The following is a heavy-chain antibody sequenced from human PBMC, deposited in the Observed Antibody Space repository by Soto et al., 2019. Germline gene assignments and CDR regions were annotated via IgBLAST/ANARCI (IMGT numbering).Heavy chain of an antibody. D-gene: IGHD6-25*01. V-gene: IGHV4-39*01. Sequence: SETLSLTCTVSGGSISSSSYYWGWIRQPPGKGLEWIGSIYYSGSTYYNPSLKSRVTISVDTSKHQFSLKLSSVTAADTAVYYCASQAGQRKPFDYWGQGTLVTVSS. CDR1: GGSISSSSYY. J-gene: IGHJ4*02. CDR2: IYYSGST. CDR3: ASQAGQRKPFDY.